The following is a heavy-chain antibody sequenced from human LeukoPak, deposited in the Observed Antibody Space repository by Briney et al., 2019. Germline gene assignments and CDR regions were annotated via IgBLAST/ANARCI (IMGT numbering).Heavy chain of an antibody. CDR2: TYSSGST. V-gene: IGHV4-39*02. J-gene: IGHJ4*02. D-gene: IGHD3-9*01. Sequence: SETLSLTCSVSGGSINSGTYFWAWIRQPPGKGLEWIGSTYSSGSTYYSPSLQSRVTVSVDTSKNHFSLRLSSVTAADTAVYYCARRIRRRHFDWLLYPGFLGYFDYWGQGTLVTVSS. CDR3: ARRIRRRHFDWLLYPGFLGYFDY. CDR1: GGSINSGTYF.